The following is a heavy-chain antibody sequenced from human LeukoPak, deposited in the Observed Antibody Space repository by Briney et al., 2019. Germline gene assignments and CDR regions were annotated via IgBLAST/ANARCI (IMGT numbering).Heavy chain of an antibody. J-gene: IGHJ3*02. CDR2: ISSSSSYI. CDR1: GFTFSSYS. Sequence: GGSLRLSCAASGFTFSSYSMNWVRQAPGKGLEWVSSISSSSSYIYYADSVKGRFTISRDNAKNSLYLQMNSLRAEDTAVYYCASEQSSGYYLEDAFDIWGQGTMVTVSS. CDR3: ASEQSSGYYLEDAFDI. V-gene: IGHV3-21*01. D-gene: IGHD3-22*01.